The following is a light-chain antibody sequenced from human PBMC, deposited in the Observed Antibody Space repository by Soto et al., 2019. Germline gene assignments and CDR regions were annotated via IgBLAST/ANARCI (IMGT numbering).Light chain of an antibody. CDR1: QSISSNY. Sequence: EIVLTQSPGTLSLFAGERATLSCRATQSISSNYLAWYQQKPGQAPRLLIYIASRRATGIPDRFSGSGSGTDITLTISRLEPEDSALYYCQQYGTSPWTFGQGTKVEIK. V-gene: IGKV3-20*01. CDR3: QQYGTSPWT. CDR2: IAS. J-gene: IGKJ1*01.